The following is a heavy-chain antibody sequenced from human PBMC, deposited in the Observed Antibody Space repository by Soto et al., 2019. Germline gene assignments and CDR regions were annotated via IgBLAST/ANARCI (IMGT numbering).Heavy chain of an antibody. V-gene: IGHV3-33*01. D-gene: IGHD2-8*01. Sequence: GGSLRLSCAASGFTFRNHAMHWVRQAPGKGLEWVALIWYDGTSKYYADSVEGRFTISRDNSRNTLYLEMNSLRAEDTAIYYCARDQGVVITKDYWGQGTLVTVSS. J-gene: IGHJ4*02. CDR1: GFTFRNHA. CDR3: ARDQGVVITKDY. CDR2: IWYDGTSK.